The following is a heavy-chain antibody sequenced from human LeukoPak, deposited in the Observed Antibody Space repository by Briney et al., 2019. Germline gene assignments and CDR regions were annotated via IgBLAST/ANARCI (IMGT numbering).Heavy chain of an antibody. D-gene: IGHD3-22*01. Sequence: SETLSLTCTVSGGSISSYYWSWIRQPPGKGLEWIGYIYSSGSTNYNPSLKSRVTISVDTSKNQFSLKLSSVTAADTAVYYCARGKLDYDSSAYYPFDYWGQGTLVTVSS. CDR2: IYSSGST. CDR3: ARGKLDYDSSAYYPFDY. V-gene: IGHV4-59*08. J-gene: IGHJ4*02. CDR1: GGSISSYY.